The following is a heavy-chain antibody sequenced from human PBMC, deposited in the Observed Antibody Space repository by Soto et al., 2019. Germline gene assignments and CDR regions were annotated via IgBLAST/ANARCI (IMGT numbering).Heavy chain of an antibody. CDR2: ISGSGGST. Sequence: PWGSLRLSCAASGFTFISYAIIFFRQAPWKGLEWVSAISGSGGSTYYADSVKGRFTISRDNSKNTLYLQMNSLRAEDTAVYYCAKDARSLFDYWGQGTLVTVSS. J-gene: IGHJ4*02. CDR1: GFTFISYA. CDR3: AKDARSLFDY. V-gene: IGHV3-23*01.